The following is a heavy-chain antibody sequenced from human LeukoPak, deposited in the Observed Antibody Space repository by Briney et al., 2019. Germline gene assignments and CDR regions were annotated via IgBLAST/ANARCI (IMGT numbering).Heavy chain of an antibody. J-gene: IGHJ5*02. Sequence: PSETLSLTCTVSGGSISSSSYYWGWIRQPPGKGLEWIGSIYYSGSTYYNPSLKSRVTISVDTSKNQFSLKLSSVTAADTAVYYCASTHVDIVATRDNWFDPWGQGTLVTVSS. CDR2: IYYSGST. D-gene: IGHD5-12*01. V-gene: IGHV4-39*01. CDR3: ASTHVDIVATRDNWFDP. CDR1: GGSISSSSYY.